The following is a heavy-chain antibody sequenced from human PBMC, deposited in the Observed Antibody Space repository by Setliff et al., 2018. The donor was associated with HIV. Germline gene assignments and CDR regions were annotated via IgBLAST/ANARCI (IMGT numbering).Heavy chain of an antibody. D-gene: IGHD3-3*01. CDR3: ARERFWSGYYNSKLGYNWFDP. Sequence: PGGSLRLSCSASGFTFGDFGMSWVRQAPGKGLEWVGLISDDGSTEYYADSVKGRITISRDNSKNTLYLQMNSLRPEDTAVYYCARERFWSGYYNSKLGYNWFDPWGQGTLVTVSS. CDR2: ISDDGSTE. J-gene: IGHJ5*02. CDR1: GFTFGDFG. V-gene: IGHV3-30*03.